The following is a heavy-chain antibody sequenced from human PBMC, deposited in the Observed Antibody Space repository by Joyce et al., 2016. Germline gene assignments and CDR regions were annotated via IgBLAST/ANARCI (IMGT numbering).Heavy chain of an antibody. J-gene: IGHJ4*02. CDR1: GFNFTKYI. V-gene: IGHV3-33*03. Sequence: QVQLVESGGGVVQPGRSLRLSCAASGFNFTKYIMHWVRQAPGKGPEGVAVIWHDRNNKYYADSVKGRFTISRDNSKNTLYLQMDSLTAEDTAVYYCATLGTSGFDSWGQGTLVTVSS. CDR2: IWHDRNNK. D-gene: IGHD3-16*01. CDR3: ATLGTSGFDS.